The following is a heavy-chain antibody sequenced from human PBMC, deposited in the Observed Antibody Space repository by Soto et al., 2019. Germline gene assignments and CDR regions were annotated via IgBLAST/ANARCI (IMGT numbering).Heavy chain of an antibody. CDR1: VGSFSGYY. J-gene: IGHJ1*01. Sequence: WETLSLACAFYVGSFSGYYWSCIRQPPGKGLEWIGEINHSGSTNYNPSLKSRVTISVDTSKNQFSLKLSSVTAADTAVYYCARGRYCCCGSWYLKWLEHCGQG. CDR3: ARGRYCCCGSWYLKWLEH. CDR2: INHSGST. D-gene: IGHD2-15*01. V-gene: IGHV4-34*01.